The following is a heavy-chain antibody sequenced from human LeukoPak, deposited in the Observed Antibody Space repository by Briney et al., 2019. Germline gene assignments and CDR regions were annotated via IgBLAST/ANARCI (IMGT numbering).Heavy chain of an antibody. J-gene: IGHJ4*02. CDR2: ISSSSSYI. CDR1: RFTFSSYS. CDR3: ARQEDHDYGDYYFDY. V-gene: IGHV3-21*01. D-gene: IGHD4-17*01. Sequence: PGGSLRLSCAASRFTFSSYSMNWVRQAPGKGLEWVSSISSSSSYIYYADSVKGRFTISRDNAKNSLYLQMNSLRAEDTAVYYCARQEDHDYGDYYFDYWGQGILVTVSS.